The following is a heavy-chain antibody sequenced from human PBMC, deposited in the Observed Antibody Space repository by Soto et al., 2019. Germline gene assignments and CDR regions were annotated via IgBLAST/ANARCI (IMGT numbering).Heavy chain of an antibody. Sequence: QVHLQQSGAGLLKPSETLSLTCAVYGAPFRDDYWSWIRQRPGKGLGWVGEIYHSESSTNYNPPLKCRVTISVDTSMNQFSLELSSVTAADTATYYCARGGRKCRSTNCFPPLYNRYYGMEVWGQGTPVTVSS. CDR1: GAPFRDDY. CDR2: IYHSESST. J-gene: IGHJ6*02. CDR3: ARGGRKCRSTNCFPPLYNRYYGMEV. D-gene: IGHD2-2*01. V-gene: IGHV4-34*01.